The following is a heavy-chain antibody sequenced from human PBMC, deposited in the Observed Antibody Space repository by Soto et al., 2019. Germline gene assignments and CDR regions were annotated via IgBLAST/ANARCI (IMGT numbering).Heavy chain of an antibody. D-gene: IGHD5-12*01. CDR3: ARGSGYDSKDFDY. CDR2: IIPILGIA. J-gene: IGHJ4*02. CDR1: GGTFSSYT. V-gene: IGHV1-69*02. Sequence: QVQLVQSGAEVHKPGSSVKVSCKASGGTFSSYTISWVRQAPGQGLEWMGRIIPILGIANYAQKFQGRVTITADKSTSTAYMELDSLRSEDTAVYYCARGSGYDSKDFDYWGQGTLVTVSS.